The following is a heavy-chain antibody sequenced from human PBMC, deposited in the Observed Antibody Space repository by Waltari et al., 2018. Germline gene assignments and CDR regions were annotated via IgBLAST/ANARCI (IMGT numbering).Heavy chain of an antibody. CDR2: IYYSGST. CDR3: ARGGYDFDAFDI. Sequence: QVQLQESGPGLVKPSETLSLTCTVSGGSISSYYWSWIRQPPGKGLEWIGYIYYSGSTNYNTSLKSRVTISVDTSKNQFSLKLSAVTAADTAVYYCARGGYDFDAFDIWGQGTMVTVSS. V-gene: IGHV4-59*01. CDR1: GGSISSYY. J-gene: IGHJ3*02. D-gene: IGHD5-12*01.